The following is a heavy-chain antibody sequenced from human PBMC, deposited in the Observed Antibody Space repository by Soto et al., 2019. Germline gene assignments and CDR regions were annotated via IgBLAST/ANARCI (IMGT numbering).Heavy chain of an antibody. CDR2: INPNSGGT. CDR3: ARYSSSLLFDY. Sequence: ASVKVSCKASGYTFTGYYMHWVRQAPGQGLEWMGWINPNSGGTNYAQKFQGWVTMTGDTSISTAYMGLSRLRSDDTAVYYCARYSSSLLFDYWGQGTLVTVSS. J-gene: IGHJ4*02. CDR1: GYTFTGYY. V-gene: IGHV1-2*04. D-gene: IGHD6-13*01.